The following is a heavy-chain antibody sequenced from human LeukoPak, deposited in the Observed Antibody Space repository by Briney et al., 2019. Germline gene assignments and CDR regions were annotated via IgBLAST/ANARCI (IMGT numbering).Heavy chain of an antibody. J-gene: IGHJ6*03. Sequence: ASVKVSCKASGYTFTGYYMHWVRQAPGQGLEWMGWINPNSGGTNYAQKFQGRVTMTTDTSTSTAYMELRSLRSDDTAVYYCARVVYDFWSGYCPGDCYHYYYYYYYMDVWGKGTTVTVSS. V-gene: IGHV1-2*02. CDR1: GYTFTGYY. D-gene: IGHD3-3*01. CDR2: INPNSGGT. CDR3: ARVVYDFWSGYCPGDCYHYYYYYYYMDV.